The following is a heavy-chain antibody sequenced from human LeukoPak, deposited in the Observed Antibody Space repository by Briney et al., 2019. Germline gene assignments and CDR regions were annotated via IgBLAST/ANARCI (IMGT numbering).Heavy chain of an antibody. Sequence: ASVKVSCKASGGTFSSYAISWVRQAPGQGLEWMGRIIPILGIANYAQKFQGRVTITADKSTSTAYMELSSLRSEDTAVHYCARQEGGSAPNLFDYWGQGTLVTVSS. CDR2: IIPILGIA. V-gene: IGHV1-69*04. J-gene: IGHJ4*02. CDR1: GGTFSSYA. D-gene: IGHD5-12*01. CDR3: ARQEGGSAPNLFDY.